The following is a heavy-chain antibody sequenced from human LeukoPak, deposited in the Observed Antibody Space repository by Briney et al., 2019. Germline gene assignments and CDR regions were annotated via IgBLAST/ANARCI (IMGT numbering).Heavy chain of an antibody. CDR2: IRYDGSNK. CDR3: AKVGTHRQYYDILTGYPTGGYYMDV. D-gene: IGHD3-9*01. J-gene: IGHJ6*03. CDR1: GFTFSSYG. Sequence: PGGSLRLSCAASGFTFSSYGMHWVRQAPGKGLEWVAFIRYDGSNKYYADSVKGRFTISRDNSKNTLYLQMNSLRAEDTAVYYCAKVGTHRQYYDILTGYPTGGYYMDVWGKGTTVTISS. V-gene: IGHV3-30*02.